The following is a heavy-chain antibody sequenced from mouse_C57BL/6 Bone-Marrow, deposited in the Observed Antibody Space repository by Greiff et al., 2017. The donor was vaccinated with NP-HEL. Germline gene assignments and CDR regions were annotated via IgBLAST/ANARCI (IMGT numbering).Heavy chain of an antibody. CDR1: GYSFTGYF. D-gene: IGHD1-1*01. V-gene: IGHV1-20*01. CDR3: ARWHYYGSSYVDYFDY. Sequence: VQLKQSGPELVKPGDSVKISCKASGYSFTGYFMNWVMQSHGKSLEWIGRINPYNGDTFYNQKFKGKATLTVDKSSSTAYMQLSSLTSEDSAVYYCARWHYYGSSYVDYFDYWGQGTTLTVSS. J-gene: IGHJ2*01. CDR2: INPYNGDT.